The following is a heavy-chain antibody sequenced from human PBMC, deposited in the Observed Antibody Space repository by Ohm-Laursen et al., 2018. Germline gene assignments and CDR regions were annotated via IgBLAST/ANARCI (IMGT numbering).Heavy chain of an antibody. CDR3: ASLRPPRTYYGMDV. V-gene: IGHV4-59*04. CDR1: GGSISSYY. J-gene: IGHJ6*02. Sequence: SQTLSLTCTVSGGSISSYYWSWIRQPPGKGLEWIGYIYYSGSTYYNPSLKSRVTISVDTSKNQFSLKLSSVTAADTAVYYCASLRPPRTYYGMDVWGQGTTVTVSS. D-gene: IGHD1-14*01. CDR2: IYYSGST.